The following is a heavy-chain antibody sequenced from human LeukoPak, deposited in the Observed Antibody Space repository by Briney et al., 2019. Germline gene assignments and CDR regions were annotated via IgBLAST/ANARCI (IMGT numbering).Heavy chain of an antibody. Sequence: ESLKISCKGSGYSFTTYWIGWVRQMPGKGLEWMGIIYPGDSDTRYSPSFQGQVTISADKSISTAYLQWSSLKASDTAMYYCARTPYVVGATTPFDYWGQGTLVTVSS. D-gene: IGHD1-26*01. J-gene: IGHJ4*02. CDR3: ARTPYVVGATTPFDY. CDR1: GYSFTTYW. CDR2: IYPGDSDT. V-gene: IGHV5-51*01.